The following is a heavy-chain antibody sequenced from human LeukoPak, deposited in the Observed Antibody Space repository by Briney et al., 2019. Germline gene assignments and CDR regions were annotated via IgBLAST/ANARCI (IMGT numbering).Heavy chain of an antibody. V-gene: IGHV1-69*05. CDR2: IIPIFGTA. J-gene: IGHJ6*03. D-gene: IGHD5-18*01. Sequence: SVKVSCKASGGTFSSYAISWVRQAPGQGFEWMGGIIPIFGTANYAQKFQGRVTITTDESTSTAYMELSSLRSEDTAVYYCARDRGIQLCTYTPPRPYYYMDVWGKRTTVTVSS. CDR1: GGTFSSYA. CDR3: ARDRGIQLCTYTPPRPYYYMDV.